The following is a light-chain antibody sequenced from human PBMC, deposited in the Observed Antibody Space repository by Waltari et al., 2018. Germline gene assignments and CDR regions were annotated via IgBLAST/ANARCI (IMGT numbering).Light chain of an antibody. CDR1: GSNIGAGHD. J-gene: IGLJ3*02. CDR2: GST. CDR3: QSYDTSLTVV. Sequence: QSVLTQPPSVSGAPGQRVTISCTGSGSNIGAGHDVHWYHQGPLTAPKLLLYGSTSRPLGVPDRFFGSTAGTSASLTITGLQAEDEGDYYCQSYDTSLTVVFGGGTKLTVL. V-gene: IGLV1-40*01.